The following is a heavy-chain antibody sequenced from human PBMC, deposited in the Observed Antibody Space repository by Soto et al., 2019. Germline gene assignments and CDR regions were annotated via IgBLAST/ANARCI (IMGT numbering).Heavy chain of an antibody. V-gene: IGHV1-3*01. CDR3: ARDPPFFDY. J-gene: IGHJ4*02. Sequence: ASVKVSCKASGYIFTSYYIHWVRQAPGQGLEWMGWINAGNGNTKYSQKFQGRVTITRDTSASTAYMELSSLRSEDTAVYYCARDPPFFDYWGQGTLVTVSS. CDR2: INAGNGNT. CDR1: GYIFTSYY.